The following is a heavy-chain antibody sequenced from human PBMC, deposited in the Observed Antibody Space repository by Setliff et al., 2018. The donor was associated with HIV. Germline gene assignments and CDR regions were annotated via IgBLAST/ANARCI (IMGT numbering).Heavy chain of an antibody. D-gene: IGHD2-21*01. CDR3: ATDNGPSYSMDI. Sequence: GESLKISCAASGFTFSTYAMGWVRQAPGKGLEWLGRIKKSSDGGKTDDASPVKGRFTISRDDSKNTLYLQMNSLKTEDTGVYFCATDNGPSYSMDIWGQGTTVTVSS. CDR2: IKKSSDGGKT. CDR1: GFTFSTYA. V-gene: IGHV3-15*01. J-gene: IGHJ6*02.